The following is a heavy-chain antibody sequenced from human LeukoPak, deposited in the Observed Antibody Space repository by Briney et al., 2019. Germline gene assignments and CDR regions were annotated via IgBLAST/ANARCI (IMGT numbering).Heavy chain of an antibody. CDR3: ARSFSYPSSGYYS. Sequence: ASVKVSCKASGYTFTSYDIKWMRQATGQGLEWMGWMNPNSGNTGYAQKFQGRVTITRNTSISTAYMELSSLRSEDTAVYYCARSFSYPSSGYYSWGQGTLVTVSS. J-gene: IGHJ4*02. V-gene: IGHV1-8*03. CDR1: GYTFTSYD. D-gene: IGHD3-22*01. CDR2: MNPNSGNT.